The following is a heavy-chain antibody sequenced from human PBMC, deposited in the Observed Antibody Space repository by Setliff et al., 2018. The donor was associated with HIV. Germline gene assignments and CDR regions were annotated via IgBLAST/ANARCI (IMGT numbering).Heavy chain of an antibody. D-gene: IGHD2-2*01. J-gene: IGHJ6*03. CDR3: TRHAGRENQLPHTYYYYTDV. V-gene: IGHV4-39*01. CDR1: GVSISSSTYY. CDR2: IHYRGSN. Sequence: SETLSLTCSVSGVSISSSTYYWGWIRQPPGKGLEWIGSIHYRGSNYYNASLKSRLTILVDTSKNQFSLKVTSVTAADTAVYYCTRHAGRENQLPHTYYYYTDVWGEGATVTVSS.